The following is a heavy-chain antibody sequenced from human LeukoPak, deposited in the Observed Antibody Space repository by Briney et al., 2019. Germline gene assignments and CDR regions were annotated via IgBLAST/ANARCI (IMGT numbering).Heavy chain of an antibody. J-gene: IGHJ4*02. CDR3: AHTPRRGGYDRGYGLDY. CDR1: GGSFSGYY. V-gene: IGHV4-34*01. CDR2: INHSGST. D-gene: IGHD5-12*01. Sequence: SETLSLTCAVYGGSFSGYYWSWIRQPPGKGLEWIGEINHSGSTNYNPSLKGRVTISVDTSKNQFSLKLSSVTAADTAVYYCAHTPRRGGYDRGYGLDYWGQGTLVTVSS.